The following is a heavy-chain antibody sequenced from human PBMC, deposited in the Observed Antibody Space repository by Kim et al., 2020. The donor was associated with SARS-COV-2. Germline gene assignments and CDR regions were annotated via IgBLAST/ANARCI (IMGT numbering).Heavy chain of an antibody. V-gene: IGHV3-30*04. CDR1: GFTFSSYA. CDR3: ARDATVAY. Sequence: GGSLRLSCAASGFTFSSYAMHWVRQAPGKGLEWVAVISYDGSNKYYADSVKGRFTISRDNSKNTLYLQMNSLRAEDTAVYYCARDATVAYWGQGTLVTVSS. D-gene: IGHD4-17*01. J-gene: IGHJ4*02. CDR2: ISYDGSNK.